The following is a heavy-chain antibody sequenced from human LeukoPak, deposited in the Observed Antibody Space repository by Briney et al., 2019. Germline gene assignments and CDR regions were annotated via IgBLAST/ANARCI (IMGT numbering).Heavy chain of an antibody. V-gene: IGHV3-23*01. Sequence: GGSLRLSCAASGLTFSSYAMNWVRQAPGKGLEWVSGVSGSGDSTYYTDSVKGRFTISRDISRNTMYLQMNSLRVEDTAIYYCAKDLYTVPGACDYWGRGTLVTVSS. CDR1: GLTFSSYA. D-gene: IGHD6-19*01. CDR2: VSGSGDST. CDR3: AKDLYTVPGACDY. J-gene: IGHJ4*02.